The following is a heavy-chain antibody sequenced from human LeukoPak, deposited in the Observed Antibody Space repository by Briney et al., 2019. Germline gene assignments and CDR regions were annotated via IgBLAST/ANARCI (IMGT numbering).Heavy chain of an antibody. CDR2: ISSASNTI. Sequence: GESLRLSCAASGFTFSSYSMNWVRQAPGKGLEWVSYISSASNTIYYADSVKGRFTISRDNAKNSLYLQMNSLRAEDTAMYYCAGDGWFGDYNWFDPWGQGTLVTVS. J-gene: IGHJ5*02. CDR3: AGDGWFGDYNWFDP. D-gene: IGHD3-10*01. CDR1: GFTFSSYS. V-gene: IGHV3-48*01.